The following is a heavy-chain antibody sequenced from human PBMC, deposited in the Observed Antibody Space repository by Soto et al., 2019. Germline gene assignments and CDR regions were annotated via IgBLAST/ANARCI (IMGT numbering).Heavy chain of an antibody. D-gene: IGHD3-10*01. CDR1: GFTFSSYE. V-gene: IGHV3-48*03. CDR3: AASLWFGDYYYGMDV. Sequence: SGGSLRLSCAASGFTFSSYEMNWVRQAPGKGLEWVSYISSSGSTIYYADSVKGRFTISRDNAKNSLYLQMNSLRAEDTAVYYCAASLWFGDYYYGMDVWGQGTTVTVSS. CDR2: ISSSGSTI. J-gene: IGHJ6*02.